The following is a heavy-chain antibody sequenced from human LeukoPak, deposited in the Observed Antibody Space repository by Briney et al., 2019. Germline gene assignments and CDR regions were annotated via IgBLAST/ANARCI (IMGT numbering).Heavy chain of an antibody. Sequence: TGGSLRLSCSASGFTFSSYAMHWVRQAPGKGLEYVSAISSNGVARYYADSVRGRFTISRDNSKNTLYLQMSSLRVEDTAVYYCVKRSGYNYDYWGQGTLVTVSS. V-gene: IGHV3-64D*06. CDR2: ISSNGVAR. D-gene: IGHD5-18*01. CDR1: GFTFSSYA. CDR3: VKRSGYNYDY. J-gene: IGHJ4*02.